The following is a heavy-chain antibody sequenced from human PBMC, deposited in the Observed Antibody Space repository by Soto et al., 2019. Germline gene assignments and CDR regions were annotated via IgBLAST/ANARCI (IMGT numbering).Heavy chain of an antibody. D-gene: IGHD4-17*01. CDR1: GFTFSSYA. CDR3: AKDLSAWATVTTHYMDV. J-gene: IGHJ6*03. Sequence: EVQLLESGGGLVQPGGSLRLSCAASGFTFSSYAMSWVRQAPGKGLEWVSAISGSGGSTYYADSVKGRFTISRDNSKNTLYLQMNSLRAEDTAVYYCAKDLSAWATVTTHYMDVWGKGTTVTVSS. CDR2: ISGSGGST. V-gene: IGHV3-23*01.